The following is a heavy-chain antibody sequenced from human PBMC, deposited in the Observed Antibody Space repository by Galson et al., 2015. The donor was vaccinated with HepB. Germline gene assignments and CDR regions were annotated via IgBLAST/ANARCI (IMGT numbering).Heavy chain of an antibody. Sequence: SVKVSCKASGYTFTSYGISWVRQAPGQGLEWMGWISAYNGNTNYAQKLQGRVTMTTDTSTSTAYMELRSLRSDDTAVYYCARDPQTGYCSGGSCYVGNWFDPWGQGTLVTVSS. D-gene: IGHD2-15*01. V-gene: IGHV1-18*01. CDR2: ISAYNGNT. CDR3: ARDPQTGYCSGGSCYVGNWFDP. J-gene: IGHJ5*02. CDR1: GYTFTSYG.